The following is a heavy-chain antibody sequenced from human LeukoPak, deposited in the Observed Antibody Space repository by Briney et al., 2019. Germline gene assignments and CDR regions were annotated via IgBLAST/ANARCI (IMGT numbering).Heavy chain of an antibody. D-gene: IGHD3-22*01. CDR1: GYTFTSYY. J-gene: IGHJ4*02. CDR2: INPNSGGT. V-gene: IGHV1-2*02. Sequence: ASVKVSCKASGYTFTSYYMHWVRQAPGQGLEWMGWINPNSGGTNYAQKFQGRVTITRDTSISTAYMELSRLRSDDTAVYYCARGMYYDSSGYRRGWGQGTLVTVSS. CDR3: ARGMYYDSSGYRRG.